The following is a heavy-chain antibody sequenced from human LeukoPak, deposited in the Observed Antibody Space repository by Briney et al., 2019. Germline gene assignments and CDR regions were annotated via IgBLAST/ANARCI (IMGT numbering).Heavy chain of an antibody. Sequence: ASVKVSCKASGGTFSSYAISWVRQAPGQVLEWMGRIIPILGIANYAQKFQGRVTITADKSTSTAYMELSSLRSEDTAVYYCAGGGGVLDGYYGMDVWGQGTTVTVSS. CDR1: GGTFSSYA. CDR3: AGGGGVLDGYYGMDV. J-gene: IGHJ6*02. V-gene: IGHV1-69*04. D-gene: IGHD3-16*01. CDR2: IIPILGIA.